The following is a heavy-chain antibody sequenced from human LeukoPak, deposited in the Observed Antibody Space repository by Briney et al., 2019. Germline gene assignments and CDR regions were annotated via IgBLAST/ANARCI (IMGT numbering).Heavy chain of an antibody. V-gene: IGHV4-39*01. D-gene: IGHD3-3*01. J-gene: IGHJ4*02. CDR2: IYYTGNT. CDR3: ARHISSFWGGNSYYFDY. CDR1: GDSISRSSYY. Sequence: PSETLSLTCAVSGDSISRSSYYWGWIRQPPGKGLEWIGSIYYTGNTYYNPSLKSRVTISVDTSKNQFSLKLTSVTAADTAVFYCARHISSFWGGNSYYFDYWGQGTLVTVSS.